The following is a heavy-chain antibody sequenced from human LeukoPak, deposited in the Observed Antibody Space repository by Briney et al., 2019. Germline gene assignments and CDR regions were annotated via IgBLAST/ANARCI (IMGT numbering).Heavy chain of an antibody. Sequence: PSETLSLTCTVSGGSISSSGYYWGWIRQPPGKGLEWIASIYYSGSTYYNPSLKSRVTISVDTSKNQLSLKLSSLTAADTAVYYCARRGGYCSSTSCWNWFDPWGQGTLVTVSS. CDR1: GGSISSSGYY. CDR3: ARRGGYCSSTSCWNWFDP. J-gene: IGHJ5*02. V-gene: IGHV4-39*01. D-gene: IGHD2-2*01. CDR2: IYYSGST.